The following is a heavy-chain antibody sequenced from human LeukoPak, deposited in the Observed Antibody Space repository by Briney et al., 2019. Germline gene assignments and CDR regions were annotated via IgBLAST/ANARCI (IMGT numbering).Heavy chain of an antibody. CDR1: GFTFNNYA. D-gene: IGHD4-17*01. CDR3: ARDYADYVGYFFFDY. J-gene: IGHJ4*02. Sequence: GGSLRLSCAASGFTFNNYAMNWVRQAPGKGLDWVSSISGGGETTYYADSAKGRFTISRDNSQNTLYLQMNSLRAEDTAVYYCARDYADYVGYFFFDYWGQGTLVTVSS. V-gene: IGHV3-23*01. CDR2: ISGGGETT.